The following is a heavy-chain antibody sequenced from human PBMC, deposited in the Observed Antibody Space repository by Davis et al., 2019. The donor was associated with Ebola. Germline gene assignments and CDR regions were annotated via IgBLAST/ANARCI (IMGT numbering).Heavy chain of an antibody. V-gene: IGHV1-8*02. CDR3: ARAIKYSASWYWFFDL. D-gene: IGHD2-2*01. J-gene: IGHJ2*01. CDR2: MNPNSGDT. Sequence: AASVKVSCKASGYTFTTYEINWVRQATGQGFEWMGWMNPNSGDTGYAQSFQGRVAMTRDTSISTAYMELSSLRSDDTAVYYCARAIKYSASWYWFFDLWGRGTLVTVST. CDR1: GYTFTTYE.